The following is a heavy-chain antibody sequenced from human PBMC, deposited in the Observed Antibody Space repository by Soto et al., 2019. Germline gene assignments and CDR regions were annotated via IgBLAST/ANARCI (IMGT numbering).Heavy chain of an antibody. Sequence: SETLSLTCAVSGGSISSNSYYWGWLRQPPGKGLEWIGSIYYSGSTYQNPSLRSRVTISVDTSKNQFSLKMSSVTAADTAVYYCARSAPRDERNCSSTSCSQSGGWFDPWGQGTLVTVSS. CDR2: IYYSGST. V-gene: IGHV4-39*01. D-gene: IGHD2-2*01. CDR3: ARSAPRDERNCSSTSCSQSGGWFDP. J-gene: IGHJ5*02. CDR1: GGSISSNSYY.